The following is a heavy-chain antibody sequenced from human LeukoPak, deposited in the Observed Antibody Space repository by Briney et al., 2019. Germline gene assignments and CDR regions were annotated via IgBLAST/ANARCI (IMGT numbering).Heavy chain of an antibody. V-gene: IGHV1-2*02. J-gene: IGHJ6*03. D-gene: IGHD3-10*01. CDR1: GYTFTGYY. Sequence: RASVKVSCKASGYTFTGYYMHWVRQAPGQGLEWMGWINPNSGGTNYAQKFQGRVTMTRDTSISTAYMELSRLRSDDTAVYYCARENGSGLLYYMDVWGKGTTVTVSS. CDR2: INPNSGGT. CDR3: ARENGSGLLYYMDV.